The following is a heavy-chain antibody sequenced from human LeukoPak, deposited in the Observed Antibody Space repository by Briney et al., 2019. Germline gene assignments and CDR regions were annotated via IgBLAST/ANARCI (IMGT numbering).Heavy chain of an antibody. CDR1: GYSFTSYW. Sequence: GESLKISCKGSGYSFTSYWIGWVRQMPGKGLEWMGVIYPGDSDTRYSPSFQGQVTISADKSISTAYLQWSSLKASDTAMYYCARGSKAQLAHFDYWGQGTLVTVSS. V-gene: IGHV5-51*01. CDR2: IYPGDSDT. CDR3: ARGSKAQLAHFDY. J-gene: IGHJ4*02. D-gene: IGHD6-13*01.